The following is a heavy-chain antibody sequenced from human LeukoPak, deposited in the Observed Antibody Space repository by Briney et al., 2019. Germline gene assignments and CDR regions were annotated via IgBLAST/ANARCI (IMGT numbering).Heavy chain of an antibody. CDR1: GYTFTSYY. D-gene: IGHD3-9*01. CDR3: ARNDILTGYYGARDQSYYFDY. V-gene: IGHV1-46*01. CDR2: INPSGGST. J-gene: IGHJ4*02. Sequence: VASVKVSCKASGYTFTSYYMLWVRQAPGQALEWMGIINPSGGSTSYAQKFKGRVTMTRDMSTSTVYMELSSLRSEDTAVYYCARNDILTGYYGARDQSYYFDYWGQGTLVTVSS.